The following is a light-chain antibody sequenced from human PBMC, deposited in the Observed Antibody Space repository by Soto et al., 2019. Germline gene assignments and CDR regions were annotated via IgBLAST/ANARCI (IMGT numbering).Light chain of an antibody. CDR2: EVN. CDR3: SSYAGSNNLEV. V-gene: IGLV2-8*01. J-gene: IGLJ2*01. Sequence: QSALTQPPSASGSPGQSVTISCTGTRSDVGDYNYVSWYQQHPGKAPKLIIYEVNKRPSGGPDRFSGSKSGNTASLSVSGLQADDEADYYCSSYAGSNNLEVFGGGTKLTVL. CDR1: RSDVGDYNY.